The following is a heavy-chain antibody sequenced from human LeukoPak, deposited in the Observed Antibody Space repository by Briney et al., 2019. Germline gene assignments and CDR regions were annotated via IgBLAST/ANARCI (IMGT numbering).Heavy chain of an antibody. CDR3: ARVSYGDYFSYYYYMDV. Sequence: GGSLRLSCAASGFTFSSYSMNWVRQAPGKGLEWVSSISSSSSYIYYADSVKGRFTISRDNAKNSLYLQMNSLRAEDTAVYYCARVSYGDYFSYYYYMDVWGKGTTVTVSS. V-gene: IGHV3-21*01. CDR2: ISSSSSYI. CDR1: GFTFSSYS. J-gene: IGHJ6*03. D-gene: IGHD4-17*01.